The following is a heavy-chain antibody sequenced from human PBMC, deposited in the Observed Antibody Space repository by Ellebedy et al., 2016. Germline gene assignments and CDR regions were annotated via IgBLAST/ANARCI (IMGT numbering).Heavy chain of an antibody. D-gene: IGHD2-21*02. Sequence: ASVKVSCKASGGTFSSYAISWVRQAPGQGLEWMGRIIPILGIANYAQKFQGRVTITADKSTSTAYMELSSLRSEDTDVYYCARVDCGGDCSKYYFDYWGQGTLVTVSS. V-gene: IGHV1-69*04. CDR3: ARVDCGGDCSKYYFDY. CDR2: IIPILGIA. J-gene: IGHJ4*02. CDR1: GGTFSSYA.